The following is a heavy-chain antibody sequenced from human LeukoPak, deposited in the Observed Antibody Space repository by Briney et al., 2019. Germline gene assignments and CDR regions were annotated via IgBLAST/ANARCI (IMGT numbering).Heavy chain of an antibody. CDR3: ARDTSVASGIQH. D-gene: IGHD6-19*01. J-gene: IGHJ1*01. Sequence: NPSETLSLTCTVSGGSISSYSWSWIRQSPGKGLEWIASFVTTTRTYNPSFKSRVAMSLDTSKNQFSLSLKSLTTADSAIYYCARDTSVASGIQHWGRGTLVTVSS. V-gene: IGHV4-59*01. CDR2: FVTTTR. CDR1: GGSISSYS.